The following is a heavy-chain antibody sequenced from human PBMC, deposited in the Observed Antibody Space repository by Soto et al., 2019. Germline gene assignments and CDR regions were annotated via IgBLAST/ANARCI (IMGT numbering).Heavy chain of an antibody. J-gene: IGHJ4*02. D-gene: IGHD2-2*01. Sequence: AGGSLRLSCAASGFTFSSYAMSWVRQAPGKGLEWVSAISGSGGSTYYADSVKGRFTISRDNSKNTLYLQMNSLRAEDTAVYYCAKEPDIVVVPAATGVDYWGQGTLVTVSS. CDR2: ISGSGGST. V-gene: IGHV3-23*01. CDR1: GFTFSSYA. CDR3: AKEPDIVVVPAATGVDY.